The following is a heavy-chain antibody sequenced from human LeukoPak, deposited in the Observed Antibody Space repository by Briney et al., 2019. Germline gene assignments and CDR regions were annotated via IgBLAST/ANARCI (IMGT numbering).Heavy chain of an antibody. D-gene: IGHD2-15*01. Sequence: ASVKVSCKASGYTFTSYDINWVRQATGQGLEWMGWRNPNSGNTGYAQKFQGRVTMTRNTSISTAYMELSSLRSEDTAVYYCARGVGYCSGGSCYYTTVYNWFDPWGQGTLVTVSS. V-gene: IGHV1-8*01. CDR2: RNPNSGNT. CDR3: ARGVGYCSGGSCYYTTVYNWFDP. J-gene: IGHJ5*02. CDR1: GYTFTSYD.